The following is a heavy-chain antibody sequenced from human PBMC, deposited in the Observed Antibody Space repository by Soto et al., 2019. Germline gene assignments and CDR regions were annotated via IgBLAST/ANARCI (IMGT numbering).Heavy chain of an antibody. CDR3: ARESRKVVVAAKGSWFDP. J-gene: IGHJ5*02. D-gene: IGHD2-15*01. CDR1: GGSISSSSYY. Sequence: SETLSLTCTVSGGSISSSSYYWGWIRQPPGKGLEWIGSIYYSGSTYYNPSLKSRVTISVDTSKNQFSLKLSSVTAADTAVYYCARESRKVVVAAKGSWFDPWGQGTLVT. V-gene: IGHV4-39*02. CDR2: IYYSGST.